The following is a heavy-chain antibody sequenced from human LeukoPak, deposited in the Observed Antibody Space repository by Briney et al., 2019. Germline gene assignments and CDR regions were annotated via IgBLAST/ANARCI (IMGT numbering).Heavy chain of an antibody. J-gene: IGHJ4*02. CDR3: AKVVSGFHFDC. CDR1: GFTFSTFG. V-gene: IGHV3-23*01. D-gene: IGHD1-26*01. Sequence: GGSLRLSCAASGFTFSTFGMSWVRRAPGKGPEWVSGITGSGATTYYADSVKGRFTISRDNSQNTLYMQMNTLRAEDTAVYYCAKVVSGFHFDCWGQGTLVTVSS. CDR2: ITGSGATT.